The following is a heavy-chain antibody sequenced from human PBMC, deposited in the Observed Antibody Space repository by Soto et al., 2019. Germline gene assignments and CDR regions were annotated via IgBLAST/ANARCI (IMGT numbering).Heavy chain of an antibody. Sequence: QEQLVESGGGLVKPGGSLRLSCAASGFTLSDYYMTWIRQAPGKGLEWISYISTNSRYTKYADSVKGRFTISRDDAKNSLYLQMKSLRVEDTAVYYCARVYDILTSAWLDPWGQGTLVTVSS. CDR3: ARVYDILTSAWLDP. J-gene: IGHJ5*02. D-gene: IGHD3-9*01. V-gene: IGHV3-11*05. CDR2: ISTNSRYT. CDR1: GFTLSDYY.